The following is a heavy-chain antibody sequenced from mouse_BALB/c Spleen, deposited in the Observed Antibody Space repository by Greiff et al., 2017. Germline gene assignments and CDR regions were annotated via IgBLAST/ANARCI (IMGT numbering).Heavy chain of an antibody. V-gene: IGHV1-82*01. CDR2: IYPGDGDT. Sequence: VQLQESGPELVKPGASVKISCKASGYAYSSSWMNWVKQRPGQGLEWIGRIYPGDGDTNYNGKFKGKATLTADKSSSTAYMQLSSLTSEDSAVYYCARFPSTMITSFAYWGQGTLVTVSA. CDR3: ARFPSTMITSFAY. J-gene: IGHJ3*01. CDR1: GYAYSSSW. D-gene: IGHD2-4*01.